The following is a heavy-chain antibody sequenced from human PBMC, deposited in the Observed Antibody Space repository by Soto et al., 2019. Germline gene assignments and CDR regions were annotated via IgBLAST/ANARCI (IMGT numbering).Heavy chain of an antibody. D-gene: IGHD3-3*01. J-gene: IGHJ4*02. CDR2: INGDGRTP. Sequence: EVQLVESGGALVQPGGPLSLPCPAPGFPLIDNGLNWSRQAPGKGLVWVSRINGDGRTPDYADSVKGRFTISRDNAKNTLYLQMNSLRVEDTAVYYCASIGDPPLDFWGQGTLVTVSS. CDR1: GFPLIDNG. V-gene: IGHV3-74*01. CDR3: ASIGDPPLDF.